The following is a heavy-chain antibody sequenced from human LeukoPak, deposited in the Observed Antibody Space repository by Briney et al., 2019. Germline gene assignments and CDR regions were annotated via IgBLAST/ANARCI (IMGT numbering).Heavy chain of an antibody. CDR2: INHSGST. Sequence: SSETLSLTCAVYGGSFSGYYWSWIRQPPGKGLEWIGEINHSGSTNYNPSLKSRVTISVDTSKNQFSLKLSSVTAADTAVYYCARVFAGIEYYFDYWGQGTLVTVSS. CDR1: GGSFSGYY. V-gene: IGHV4-34*01. J-gene: IGHJ4*02. D-gene: IGHD6-13*01. CDR3: ARVFAGIEYYFDY.